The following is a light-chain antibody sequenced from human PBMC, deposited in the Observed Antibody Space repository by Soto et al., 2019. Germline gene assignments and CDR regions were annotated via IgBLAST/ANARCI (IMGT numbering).Light chain of an antibody. Sequence: DIVMTQSPDSLAVSLGERATINCKSSQSILYSSNNTNYLTWYQQKPGQPPKLLIYWASTRASGVPDRFSGSGSGTDFTLTISSLQAEDVAVYYCQQYYSTPPTFGGGTKVEIK. CDR1: QSILYSSNNTNY. V-gene: IGKV4-1*01. J-gene: IGKJ4*01. CDR2: WAS. CDR3: QQYYSTPPT.